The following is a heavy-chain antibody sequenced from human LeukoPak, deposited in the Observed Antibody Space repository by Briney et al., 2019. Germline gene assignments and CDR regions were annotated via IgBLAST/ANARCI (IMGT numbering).Heavy chain of an antibody. Sequence: QASETLSLTCTVSGGSISSYYWSWIRQPPGKGLEWIGYIYYSGSTNYNPSLKSRVTISVDTSKNQFSLKLSSVTAADTAVYYCARDRGYYGSGRSDWFDPWGQGTLVTVSS. CDR1: GGSISSYY. V-gene: IGHV4-59*01. CDR2: IYYSGST. CDR3: ARDRGYYGSGRSDWFDP. D-gene: IGHD3-10*01. J-gene: IGHJ5*02.